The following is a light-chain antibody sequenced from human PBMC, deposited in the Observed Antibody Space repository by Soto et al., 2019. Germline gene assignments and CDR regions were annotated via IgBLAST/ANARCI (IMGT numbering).Light chain of an antibody. V-gene: IGKV3-20*01. CDR1: QSVSSSY. CDR3: QHDGCPRCT. Sequence: LTQSPCTLSMSAAERATLSCRASQSVSSSYLAWYQQKPGQAPRLLIYGASSRATDIPDRITGSGSGTDFTLTISILEAEDFAVYYCQHDGCPRCTFGEGTKVDIK. CDR2: GAS. J-gene: IGKJ1*01.